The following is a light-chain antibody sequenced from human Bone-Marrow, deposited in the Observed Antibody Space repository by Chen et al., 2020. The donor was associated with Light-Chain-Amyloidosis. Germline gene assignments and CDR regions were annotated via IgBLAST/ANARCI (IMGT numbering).Light chain of an antibody. J-gene: IGLJ2*01. CDR3: QSADSSGTYEVI. CDR1: DLPTKY. Sequence: SYELTHPPSVSVSPRQTARITCSGDDLPTKYAYWYQQKPGQAPVLVIHRDTERPSGISELFSGSSSGTTATLTISGVQAEDEADYHCQSADSSGTYEVIFGGGTKLTVL. V-gene: IGLV3-25*03. CDR2: RDT.